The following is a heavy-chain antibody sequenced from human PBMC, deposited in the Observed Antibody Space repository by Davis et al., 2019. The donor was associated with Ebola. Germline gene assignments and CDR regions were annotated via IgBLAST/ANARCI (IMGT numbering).Heavy chain of an antibody. CDR3: ARDYEW. J-gene: IGHJ4*02. V-gene: IGHV4-59*01. D-gene: IGHD2-8*01. Sequence: SETLSLTCTVSGASISDYYWSWIRQPPGKGLEWIGNIYNSGSTNFIPSLESRVTISVDTSNNEFSLKLRSVTAADTAVYYCARDYEWWGQGTLVTVSS. CDR2: IYNSGST. CDR1: GASISDYY.